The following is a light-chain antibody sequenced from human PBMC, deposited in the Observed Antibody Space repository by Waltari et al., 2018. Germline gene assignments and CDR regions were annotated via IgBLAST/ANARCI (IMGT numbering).Light chain of an antibody. V-gene: IGKV3-15*01. CDR1: QSLSNT. J-gene: IGKJ4*01. Sequence: EIVMTQSPATLSVSPGEEVTLSCRASQSLSNTLAWFQQKLGQPPRLLIYGAYNRATGIPARFSGSGSGTDFTLTISSLQSEDFAVYYCQQYSKWPLTFGGGTKVEIK. CDR2: GAY. CDR3: QQYSKWPLT.